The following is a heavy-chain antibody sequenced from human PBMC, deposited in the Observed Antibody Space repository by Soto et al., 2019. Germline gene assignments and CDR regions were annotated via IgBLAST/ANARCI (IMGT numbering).Heavy chain of an antibody. Sequence: GGSLRLSCAASGFTFSSYVMSWVRQAPGKGLEWVSAISGSGGSTYYADSVKGRFTISRDNSKNTLYLQMNSLRAEDTAVYYCARRLTLTDAFDIWGQGTMVTVSS. CDR1: GFTFSSYV. CDR2: ISGSGGST. J-gene: IGHJ3*02. CDR3: ARRLTLTDAFDI. D-gene: IGHD3-22*01. V-gene: IGHV3-23*01.